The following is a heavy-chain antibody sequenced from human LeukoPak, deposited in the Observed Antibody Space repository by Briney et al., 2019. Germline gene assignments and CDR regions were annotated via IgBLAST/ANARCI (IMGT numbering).Heavy chain of an antibody. Sequence: ASVKGSSKASGDTFTSDGISWVRQTPGDELERMVCIYAYNGNTNYTQKLQGRVTMTTATSTSTAYMELRSLRSDDAAVYYCAKADTSTFADYWGQGTLVTVSS. CDR1: GDTFTSDG. CDR2: IYAYNGNT. V-gene: IGHV1-18*01. D-gene: IGHD3-3*02. J-gene: IGHJ4*02. CDR3: AKADTSTFADY.